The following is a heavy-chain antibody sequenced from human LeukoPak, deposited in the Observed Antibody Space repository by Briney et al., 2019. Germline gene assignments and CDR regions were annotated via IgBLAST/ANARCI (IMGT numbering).Heavy chain of an antibody. D-gene: IGHD5-12*01. J-gene: IGHJ6*02. V-gene: IGHV3-21*04. CDR3: ARSRGVATMPYGMGV. CDR1: GFTFSSYS. CDR2: ISSSSSYI. Sequence: GGSLRLSCAASGFTFSSYSMNWVRQAPGKGLEWVSSISSSSSYIYYADSVKGRFTISRDNAKNSLYLQMNSLRAEDTAVYYCARSRGVATMPYGMGVWGQGTTVTVSS.